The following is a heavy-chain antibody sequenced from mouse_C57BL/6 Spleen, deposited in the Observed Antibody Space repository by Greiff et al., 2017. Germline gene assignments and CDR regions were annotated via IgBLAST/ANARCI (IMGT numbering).Heavy chain of an antibody. Sequence: VQLQQSGAELVRPGASVTLSCKASGYTFTDYEMHWVKQTPVHGLEWIGAIDPETGGTAYNQTFKGKAILTADKSSSTAYMELRSLTSEDSAVYYWPTTVVASRPFDVWGTGTTVTVSS. D-gene: IGHD1-1*01. CDR2: IDPETGGT. CDR3: PTTVVASRPFDV. J-gene: IGHJ1*03. V-gene: IGHV1-15*01. CDR1: GYTFTDYE.